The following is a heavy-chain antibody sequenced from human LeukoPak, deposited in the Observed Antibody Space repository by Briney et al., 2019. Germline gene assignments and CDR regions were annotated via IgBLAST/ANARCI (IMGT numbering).Heavy chain of an antibody. V-gene: IGHV1-18*01. D-gene: IGHD2-2*02. J-gene: IGHJ4*02. CDR3: ARGIDPVPAAIWSFDY. CDR1: GYTFTSYG. CDR2: ISAYNGNT. Sequence: ASVKVSCKASGYTFTSYGISWVRQAPGQGLEWMGWISAYNGNTNYAQKLQGRVTMTTDTSTSTAYMELRSLRSDDTAVHYCARGIDPVPAAIWSFDYWGQGTLVTVSS.